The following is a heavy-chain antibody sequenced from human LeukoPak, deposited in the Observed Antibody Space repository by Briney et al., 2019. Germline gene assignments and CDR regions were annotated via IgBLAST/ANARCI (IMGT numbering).Heavy chain of an antibody. J-gene: IGHJ6*03. Sequence: ASVKVSCKASGYTFTGYYMHWVRQAPGQGLEWMGWINPNSGGTNYAQKFQGRVTMTRDTSISTAYMELSRLRSDDTAVYYCARDAVGATTNYYYMDVWGKGTTVTVSS. V-gene: IGHV1-2*02. CDR3: ARDAVGATTNYYYMDV. CDR2: INPNSGGT. CDR1: GYTFTGYY. D-gene: IGHD1-26*01.